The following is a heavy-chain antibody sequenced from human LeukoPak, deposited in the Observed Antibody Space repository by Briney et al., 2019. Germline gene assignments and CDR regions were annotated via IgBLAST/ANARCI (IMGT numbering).Heavy chain of an antibody. J-gene: IGHJ4*02. V-gene: IGHV1-2*06. CDR1: GYTFTGYY. CDR2: INPKSGGT. Sequence: VASVKVSCKASGYTFTGYYIHWVRQAPGQGLEWMGRINPKSGGTNYAQKFQGRVTMTRVTSISTAYMELSRLRSDDTAVYYCALIVVAGTRFDYWGQGTLVTVSS. CDR3: ALIVVAGTRFDY. D-gene: IGHD6-19*01.